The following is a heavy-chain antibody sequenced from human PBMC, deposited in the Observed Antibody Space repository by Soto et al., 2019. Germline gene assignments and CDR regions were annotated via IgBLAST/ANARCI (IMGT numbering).Heavy chain of an antibody. Sequence: ASVKVSCKASGYTFTGYYMHWVRQAPGQGLEWMGWINPNSGGTNYAQKFQGWVTMTRDTSISTAYMELSRLRSDDTAVYYCALLSYVVVVAGQDYWGQGTLVTVSS. CDR3: ALLSYVVVVAGQDY. CDR2: INPNSGGT. D-gene: IGHD2-15*01. J-gene: IGHJ4*02. V-gene: IGHV1-2*04. CDR1: GYTFTGYY.